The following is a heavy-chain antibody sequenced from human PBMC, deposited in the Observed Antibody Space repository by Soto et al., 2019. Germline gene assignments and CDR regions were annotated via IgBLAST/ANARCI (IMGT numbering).Heavy chain of an antibody. Sequence: SETLSLTCTVSGGSINYSYWTWIRQPPGKGLEWIGYISYTGSANYNASLKSRLTISVDTSKNQFSLKLSSVTAADTALYYCARVDYGDYYYGMDVWGQGTTVTVSS. V-gene: IGHV4-59*01. J-gene: IGHJ6*02. CDR2: ISYTGSA. CDR3: ARVDYGDYYYGMDV. D-gene: IGHD4-17*01. CDR1: GGSINYSY.